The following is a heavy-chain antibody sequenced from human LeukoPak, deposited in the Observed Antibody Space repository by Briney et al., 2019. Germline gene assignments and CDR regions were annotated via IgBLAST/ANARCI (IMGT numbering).Heavy chain of an antibody. CDR2: ISAYNGNT. D-gene: IGHD3-10*01. CDR1: GYTFTSYG. Sequence: GASVKVSCKASGYTFTSYGISWVRQAPGQGLEWMGWISAYNGNTNYAQKLQGRATMTTDTSTSTAYMELRSLRSDDTAVYCCARDHYGSGSLRGAFDIWGQGTMVTVSS. J-gene: IGHJ3*02. V-gene: IGHV1-18*01. CDR3: ARDHYGSGSLRGAFDI.